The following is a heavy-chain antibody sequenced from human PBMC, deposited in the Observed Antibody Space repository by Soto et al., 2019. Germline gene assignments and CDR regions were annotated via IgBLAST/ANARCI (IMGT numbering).Heavy chain of an antibody. CDR3: ARHDWNGVDY. Sequence: QLQLQESGPGLVKPSETLSLTCTVSGGSISSSSYFWGWIRQPPGKGLEWIGSIYYSGSTYYNPSLKSRLTISVDTSKNQFARKRSAVTAADTAVYYCARHDWNGVDYWGQGTLVTVSS. J-gene: IGHJ4*02. CDR2: IYYSGST. D-gene: IGHD1-1*01. CDR1: GGSISSSSYF. V-gene: IGHV4-39*01.